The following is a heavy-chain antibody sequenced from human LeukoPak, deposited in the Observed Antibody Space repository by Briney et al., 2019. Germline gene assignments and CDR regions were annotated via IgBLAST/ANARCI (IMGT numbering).Heavy chain of an antibody. CDR1: GFTFSNYA. J-gene: IGHJ2*01. CDR3: ANPWGPAWWYFDL. Sequence: GGSLRLSCEASGFTFSNYAMNWVRQAPGKGLEWVSGISGSGSNTYDADSVKGRFTISRDNSKNTVFLQMNSLRDEDTAVYYCANPWGPAWWYFDLWGRGTLVTVSS. D-gene: IGHD7-27*01. CDR2: ISGSGSNT. V-gene: IGHV3-23*01.